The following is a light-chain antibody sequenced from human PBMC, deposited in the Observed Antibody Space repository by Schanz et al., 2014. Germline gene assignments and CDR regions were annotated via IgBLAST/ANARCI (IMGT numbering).Light chain of an antibody. J-gene: IGKJ5*01. Sequence: EIVLTQSPGTLSFSPGERATLSCRASQSVSSSYLAWYQQKPGQAPRLLIYDASTRATGVPDRFRGSGSGTDLTLTISRLEPADFAVYFCQHYGSSSSITFGQGTRLE. CDR1: QSVSSSY. CDR3: QHYGSSSSIT. CDR2: DAS. V-gene: IGKV3-20*01.